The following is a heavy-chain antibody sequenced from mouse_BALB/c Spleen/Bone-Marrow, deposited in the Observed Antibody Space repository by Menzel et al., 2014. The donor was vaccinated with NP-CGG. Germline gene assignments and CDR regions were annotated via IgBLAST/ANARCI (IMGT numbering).Heavy chain of an antibody. Sequence: VQLQQSGPELVKPGASVKISCKASGYTFSDYNMHWVKQSHGKSLEWIGNIYPYNGGTGYSQKFKRKATLTVDNSSSTAYMELRSLTSEDSAVYHCARGWLLSWFAYWGQGTLVTVSA. CDR1: GYTFSDYN. CDR3: ARGWLLSWFAY. CDR2: IYPYNGGT. V-gene: IGHV1S29*02. J-gene: IGHJ3*01. D-gene: IGHD2-3*01.